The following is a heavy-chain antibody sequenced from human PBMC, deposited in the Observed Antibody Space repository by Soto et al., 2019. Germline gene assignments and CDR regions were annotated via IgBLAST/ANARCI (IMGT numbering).Heavy chain of an antibody. J-gene: IGHJ4*02. CDR2: ISADGRNT. CDR1: GFTLRSNG. Sequence: QVQLVESGGGVVQPGRSLRLSCAASGFTLRSNGMHWVRQAPCKGLEWVAVISADGRNTYYADSVKGRFTISRDNSKNTLYLQMNSLGPADTAVYYCAKDRSRSWSLDYWGQGILVTVSS. CDR3: AKDRSRSWSLDY. V-gene: IGHV3-30*18. D-gene: IGHD6-13*01.